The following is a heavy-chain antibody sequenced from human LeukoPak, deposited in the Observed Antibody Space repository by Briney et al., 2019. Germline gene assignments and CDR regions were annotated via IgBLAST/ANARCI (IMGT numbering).Heavy chain of an antibody. CDR2: IYHSGST. Sequence: SETLSLTCTVSGYSISSGNYWDWIRQPPGKGLEWIGSIYHSGSTNYNPSLKSRVTMSVDTSKNQFSLKLNSVTAADTAVYYCARDYDVLTAYPPTQLFDPWGQGTLVTVSS. D-gene: IGHD3-9*01. CDR1: GYSISSGNY. J-gene: IGHJ5*02. CDR3: ARDYDVLTAYPPTQLFDP. V-gene: IGHV4-38-2*02.